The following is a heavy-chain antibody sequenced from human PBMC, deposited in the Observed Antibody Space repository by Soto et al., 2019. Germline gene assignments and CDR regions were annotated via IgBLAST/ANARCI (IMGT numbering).Heavy chain of an antibody. Sequence: QVQLVQSGAEVKKPGASVKVSCKTSGYTFTMYGISWVRQAPELGLEWMGWISTYNGNTNSAQKFQGRVTMTTDTSTSTAYMELRSLRSDDTAVYYCARSPYTNSWYYFDYWGQGTLVTVSS. CDR2: ISTYNGNT. CDR1: GYTFTMYG. V-gene: IGHV1-18*01. CDR3: ARSPYTNSWYYFDY. J-gene: IGHJ4*02. D-gene: IGHD6-13*01.